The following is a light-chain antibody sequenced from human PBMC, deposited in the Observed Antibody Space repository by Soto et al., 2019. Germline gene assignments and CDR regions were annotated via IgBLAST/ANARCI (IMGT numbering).Light chain of an antibody. V-gene: IGKV3-11*01. J-gene: IGKJ2*01. CDR3: QQRTIWPPMYT. CDR1: QSVSSY. CDR2: DAY. Sequence: IVVTQSPATLSLSPGEIATLSCRASQSVSSYLAWYQQKACQAPSLLIYDAYNRATGIPARFSGSRSGTAFTLTISSLEPEDFAVYYCQQRTIWPPMYTFGQVNKLEIQ.